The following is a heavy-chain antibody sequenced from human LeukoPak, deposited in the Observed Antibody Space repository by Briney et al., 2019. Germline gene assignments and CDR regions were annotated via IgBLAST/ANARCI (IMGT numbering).Heavy chain of an antibody. J-gene: IGHJ4*02. V-gene: IGHV4-59*08. Sequence: PSETLSLTCTVSGGSVSSYYWSWIRQPPGKGLEWIGYIYYSGSTYYNPSLKSRVTISVDTSKNQFSLKLSSVTAADTAVYYCARAPSLGYCSGGSCSNLYYFDYWGQGTLVTVSS. CDR3: ARAPSLGYCSGGSCSNLYYFDY. D-gene: IGHD2-15*01. CDR2: IYYSGST. CDR1: GGSVSSYY.